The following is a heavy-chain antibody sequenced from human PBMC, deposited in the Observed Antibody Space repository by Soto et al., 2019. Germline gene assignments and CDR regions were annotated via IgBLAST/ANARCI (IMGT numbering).Heavy chain of an antibody. CDR2: ISYDGSNK. D-gene: IGHD6-13*01. V-gene: IGHV3-30*18. J-gene: IGHJ1*01. Sequence: GSLRLSCAASGFTFSSYGMHWVRQAPGKGLEWGAVISYDGSNKYYEDSVKGRFTISRDNSKNTLYLQMNSLRAEDTAVYYCAKDPSGIAAAGTYAEYFQHWGQGTLVTVSS. CDR1: GFTFSSYG. CDR3: AKDPSGIAAAGTYAEYFQH.